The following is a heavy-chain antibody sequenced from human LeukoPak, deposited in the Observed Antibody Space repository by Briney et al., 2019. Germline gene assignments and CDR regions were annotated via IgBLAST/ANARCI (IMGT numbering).Heavy chain of an antibody. V-gene: IGHV4-31*03. CDR2: IYNSGST. CDR1: GGSISSGGYY. Sequence: PSETLSLTCTVSGGSISSGGYYWSWIRQHPGKGLEWIGYIYNSGSTDRNTSLHSRFTIALDTSKNQFSLKLGSVTAADTAVYYCAREPIIVVPAAPGIEAFDIWGQGTMVTVSS. D-gene: IGHD2-2*01. CDR3: AREPIIVVPAAPGIEAFDI. J-gene: IGHJ3*02.